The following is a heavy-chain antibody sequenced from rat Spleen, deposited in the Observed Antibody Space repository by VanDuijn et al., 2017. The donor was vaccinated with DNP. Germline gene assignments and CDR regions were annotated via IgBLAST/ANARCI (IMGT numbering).Heavy chain of an antibody. Sequence: EVQLVASGGGLVQPGSSLKLSCAASGFTFSDYNMAWVRQAPKKGLEWVATISYDGGSTKYGDSVKGRFTISRDNAKNTLYLQMSSLRSEDMATYYCARWNSGHFDYWGQGVMVPVSS. CDR3: ARWNSGHFDY. CDR1: GFTFSDYN. D-gene: IGHD4-3*01. CDR2: ISYDGGST. J-gene: IGHJ2*01. V-gene: IGHV5-7*01.